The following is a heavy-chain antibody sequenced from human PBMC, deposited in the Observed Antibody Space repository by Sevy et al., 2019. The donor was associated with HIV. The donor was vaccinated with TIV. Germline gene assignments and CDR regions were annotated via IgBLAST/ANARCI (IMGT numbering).Heavy chain of an antibody. J-gene: IGHJ6*02. D-gene: IGHD3-22*01. Sequence: GGSLRLSCAASGFTFSTYAMYWVRQAPGKGLEYVSAISGGGGNTYYGASVKGRFTVSRENAKNTLYLQMGSLRAEDMAVYFCAGKYHDTSGYPRYSMDVWGQGTTVTVSS. CDR1: GFTFSTYA. V-gene: IGHV3-64*02. CDR3: AGKYHDTSGYPRYSMDV. CDR2: ISGGGGNT.